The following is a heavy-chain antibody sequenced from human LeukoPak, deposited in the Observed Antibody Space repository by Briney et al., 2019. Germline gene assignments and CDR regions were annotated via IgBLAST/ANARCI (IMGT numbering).Heavy chain of an antibody. CDR2: ISYDGSNK. D-gene: IGHD3-9*01. CDR3: AKDLELRYFDWLPSLGY. V-gene: IGHV3-30*18. J-gene: IGHJ4*02. Sequence: GSLRLSCAASGFTFSSYGMHWIRQAPGKGLEWVAVISYDGSNKYYADSVKGRFTISRDNSKNTLYLQMNSLRAEDTAVYYCAKDLELRYFDWLPSLGYWGQGTLVTVSS. CDR1: GFTFSSYG.